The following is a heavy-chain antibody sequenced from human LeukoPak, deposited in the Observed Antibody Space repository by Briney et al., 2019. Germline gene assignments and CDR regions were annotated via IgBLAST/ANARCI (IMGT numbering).Heavy chain of an antibody. CDR2: IYYSGST. J-gene: IGHJ1*01. V-gene: IGHV4-39*07. D-gene: IGHD6-13*01. CDR3: ARRGYSSSWAEFFQH. CDR1: GGSISSGGYC. Sequence: SETLSLTCTVSGGSISSGGYCWSWIRQPPGKGLEWIGSIYYSGSTYYNPSLKSRVTISVDTSKNQFSLKLSSVTAADTAVYYCARRGYSSSWAEFFQHWGQGTLVTVSS.